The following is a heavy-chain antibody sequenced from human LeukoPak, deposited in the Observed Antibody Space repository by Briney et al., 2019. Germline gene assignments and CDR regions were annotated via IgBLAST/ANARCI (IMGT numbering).Heavy chain of an antibody. J-gene: IGHJ5*02. Sequence: ASVKVSCKASGYTFTSYGIIWVRQAPGQGLEWMGWISAYNGNTNYAQKLQGRVTMTTDTSTSTAYMELRSLRSDDTAVYYCARADTYYDFWSGYYGAWFDPWGQGTLVTVSS. V-gene: IGHV1-18*01. CDR3: ARADTYYDFWSGYYGAWFDP. CDR2: ISAYNGNT. D-gene: IGHD3-3*01. CDR1: GYTFTSYG.